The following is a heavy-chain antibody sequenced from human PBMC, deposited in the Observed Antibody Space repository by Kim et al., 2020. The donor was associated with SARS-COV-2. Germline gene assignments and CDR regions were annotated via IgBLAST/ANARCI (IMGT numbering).Heavy chain of an antibody. CDR2: ISAYNGNT. CDR3: ARHSGSYQRGHYYGMDV. CDR1: GYTFTSYG. D-gene: IGHD1-26*01. J-gene: IGHJ6*02. Sequence: ASVKVSCKASGYTFTSYGISWVRQAPGQGLEWMGWISAYNGNTNYAQKLQGRVTMTTDTSTSTAYMELRSLRSDDTAVYYCARHSGSYQRGHYYGMDVWGQGTTVTVSS. V-gene: IGHV1-18*04.